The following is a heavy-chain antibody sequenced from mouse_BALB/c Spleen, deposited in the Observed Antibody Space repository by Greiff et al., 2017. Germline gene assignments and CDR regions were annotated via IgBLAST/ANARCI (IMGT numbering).Heavy chain of an antibody. CDR3: ARSNWDDFDY. CDR1: GYTFTSYV. CDR2: INPYNDGT. Sequence: EVKLMESGPELVKPGASVKMSCKASGYTFTSYVMHWVKQKPGQGLEWIGYINPYNDGTKYNEKFKGKATLTSDKSSSTAYMELSSLTSEDSAVYYCARSNWDDFDYWGQGTTLTVSS. J-gene: IGHJ2*01. D-gene: IGHD4-1*01. V-gene: IGHV1-14*01.